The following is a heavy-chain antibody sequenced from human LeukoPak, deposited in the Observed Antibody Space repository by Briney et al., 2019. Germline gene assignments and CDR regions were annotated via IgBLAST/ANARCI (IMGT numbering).Heavy chain of an antibody. CDR3: ARDSVMQQGIAAAGFDY. D-gene: IGHD6-13*01. J-gene: IGHJ4*02. Sequence: KPSETLSLTCTVSGGSISSSSYYWGWIRQPPGKGLEWIGSIYYSGSTYYNPSLKSRVTISVDTSKNQFSLKLSSVTAADTAVYYCARDSVMQQGIAAAGFDYWGQGTLVTVSS. CDR2: IYYSGST. V-gene: IGHV4-39*07. CDR1: GGSISSSSYY.